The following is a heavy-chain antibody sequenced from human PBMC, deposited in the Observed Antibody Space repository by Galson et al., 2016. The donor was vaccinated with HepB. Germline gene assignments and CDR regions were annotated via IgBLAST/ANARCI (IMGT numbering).Heavy chain of an antibody. V-gene: IGHV1-69*10. Sequence: SVKVSCKASGGTFSNYAFSWVRQAPGQGLEWMGGIIPIVGIAHYAQNFQGRVTIAADKSTSTAYMELSSLRSEDTAVYYCATSYDYIWGTLDYWGQGTLVTVS. CDR3: ATSYDYIWGTLDY. CDR1: GGTFSNYA. D-gene: IGHD3-16*01. CDR2: IIPIVGIA. J-gene: IGHJ4*02.